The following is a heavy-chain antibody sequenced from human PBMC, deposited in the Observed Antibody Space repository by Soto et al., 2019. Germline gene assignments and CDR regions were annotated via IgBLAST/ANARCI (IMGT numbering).Heavy chain of an antibody. D-gene: IGHD4-17*01. V-gene: IGHV3-7*01. J-gene: IGHJ4*02. CDR1: GFTFSSYW. Sequence: GGSLRLSCAASGFTFSSYWMSWVRQAPGKGLEWVANIKQDGSEKYYVDSVKGRFTISRDNAKNSLYLQMNSLRAEDTAVYYCARSPSDRLQDYVVPFDYWGQGTLVTVSS. CDR2: IKQDGSEK. CDR3: ARSPSDRLQDYVVPFDY.